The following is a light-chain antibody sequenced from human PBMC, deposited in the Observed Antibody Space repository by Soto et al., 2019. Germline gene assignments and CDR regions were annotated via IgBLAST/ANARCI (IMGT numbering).Light chain of an antibody. J-gene: IGKJ1*01. CDR2: KAS. V-gene: IGKV1-5*03. CDR1: QSISGW. Sequence: DIQMTQSPSTLSASVGDRVIITCRASQSISGWLAWYQQKPGKAPKLLIYKASTLESGVPSRFSGSGSGTEFTLTISSLQPDYFATYYCQQYDTYWTFGQGIKVDIK. CDR3: QQYDTYWT.